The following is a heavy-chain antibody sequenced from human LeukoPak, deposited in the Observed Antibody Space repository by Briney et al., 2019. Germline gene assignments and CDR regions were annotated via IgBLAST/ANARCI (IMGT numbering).Heavy chain of an antibody. CDR3: ARGPYSSSWYWFDP. CDR1: GFAFDDYG. Sequence: GGSLRLSCAASGFAFDDYGMSWVRQAPGKGLEWVPGINWNGGSTGYADSVKGRFTISRDNAKNSLYLQMNSLRAEDTALYHCARGPYSSSWYWFDPWGQGTLVTVSS. J-gene: IGHJ5*02. V-gene: IGHV3-20*01. CDR2: INWNGGST. D-gene: IGHD6-13*01.